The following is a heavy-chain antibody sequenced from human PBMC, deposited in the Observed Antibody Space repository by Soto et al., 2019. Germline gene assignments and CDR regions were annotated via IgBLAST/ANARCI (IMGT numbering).Heavy chain of an antibody. D-gene: IGHD3-10*01. CDR1: GASISSGGSS. J-gene: IGHJ6*02. Sequence: QLQLQESGSGLVKPSQTLSLTCAVSGASISSGGSSWSWIRQAPGTGLEWIGYIYHSGITNYNPSLKSRVTISVDKSQNQFSLSLSFVTVADTAVYYCARGLAVRGSYGLDVWGQGTTVTVSS. CDR3: ARGLAVRGSYGLDV. V-gene: IGHV4-30-2*01. CDR2: IYHSGIT.